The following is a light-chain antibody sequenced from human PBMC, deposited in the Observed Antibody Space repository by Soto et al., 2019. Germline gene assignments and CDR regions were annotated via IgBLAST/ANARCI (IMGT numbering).Light chain of an antibody. CDR2: AAS. V-gene: IGKV1-39*01. CDR1: QSISSY. Sequence: DIQMTQSPSSLSASVGDRVTITCRASQSISSYLNWYQQKPGKAPKLLIYAASSLQSGVPSRFSGSGSGTDFTLTISSLQPDDIATYYCQQYDSYSTWTFGQGTKVEIK. CDR3: QQYDSYSTWT. J-gene: IGKJ1*01.